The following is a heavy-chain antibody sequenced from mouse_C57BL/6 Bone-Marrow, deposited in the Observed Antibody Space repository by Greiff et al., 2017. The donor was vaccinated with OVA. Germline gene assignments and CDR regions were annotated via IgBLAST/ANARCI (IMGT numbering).Heavy chain of an antibody. Sequence: EVQLMESGAGLVQPGESLKLSCESNDYAFPSHDMPWVRQTPEKRLELVAAINSDGGSTYYPDTMERRFIIPRDHTNKTFYLQMSSLRSEYTALYYCARHGNDCDGAYWGQGTLVTVSA. D-gene: IGHD2-4*01. J-gene: IGHJ3*01. CDR3: ARHGNDCDGAY. V-gene: IGHV5-2*01. CDR2: INSDGGST. CDR1: DYAFPSHD.